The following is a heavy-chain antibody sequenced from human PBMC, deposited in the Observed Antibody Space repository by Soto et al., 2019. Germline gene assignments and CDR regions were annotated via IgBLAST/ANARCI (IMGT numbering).Heavy chain of an antibody. Sequence: QGQLVQSGAEVKKPGASVKVSCKASGYNFNKYSISWVRQAPGQGLEWMGWISASNGNTDFAQKFQGRVTRAIDTSTSTAYMELRSLRSDDTAVFYCTRGHGDFAGDFDYWGQGTLVTVSS. CDR2: ISASNGNT. V-gene: IGHV1-18*04. D-gene: IGHD4-17*01. J-gene: IGHJ4*02. CDR1: GYNFNKYS. CDR3: TRGHGDFAGDFDY.